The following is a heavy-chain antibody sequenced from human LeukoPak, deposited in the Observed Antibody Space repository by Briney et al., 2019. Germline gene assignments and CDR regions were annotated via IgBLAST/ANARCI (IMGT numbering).Heavy chain of an antibody. D-gene: IGHD3-16*01. CDR1: GGSISSSSYY. J-gene: IGHJ4*02. CDR3: ARDPIGGTKPIDY. Sequence: SETLSLTYTVSGGSISSSSYYWGWIRQPPGKGLEWIGSIYYSGSTYYNPSLKSRVTISVDTSKNQFSLKLSSVTAADTAVYYCARDPIGGTKPIDYWGQGTLVTVSS. V-gene: IGHV4-39*07. CDR2: IYYSGST.